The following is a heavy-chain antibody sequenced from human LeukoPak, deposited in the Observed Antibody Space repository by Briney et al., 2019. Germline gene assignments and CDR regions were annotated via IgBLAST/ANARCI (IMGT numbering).Heavy chain of an antibody. Sequence: SVKVFCKACGGIFSSYAIRWVRQAPGQGREWMGGIISIFGKANYEEMFQGRDTNTADDSTSTDYMKLRSLRSEDTAMYYCARVLLERGYSYGAGLDYYGMDVWGKGTTVTVSS. CDR3: ARVLLERGYSYGAGLDYYGMDV. J-gene: IGHJ6*04. V-gene: IGHV1-69*01. CDR1: GGIFSSYA. D-gene: IGHD5-18*01. CDR2: IISIFGKA.